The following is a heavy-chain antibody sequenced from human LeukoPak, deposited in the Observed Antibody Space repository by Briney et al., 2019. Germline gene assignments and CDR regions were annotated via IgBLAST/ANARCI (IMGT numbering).Heavy chain of an antibody. D-gene: IGHD6-13*01. CDR1: GGSISSSSYY. J-gene: IGHJ5*02. CDR3: ARPIAAAGTFGHWFDP. Sequence: PSETLSLTCTVSGGSISSSSYYWGWIRQPPRKGLEWIGSIYYSGSTYYNPSLKSRVTISVDTSKNQFSLKLSSVTAADTAVYYCARPIAAAGTFGHWFDPWGQGTLVTVSS. CDR2: IYYSGST. V-gene: IGHV4-39*01.